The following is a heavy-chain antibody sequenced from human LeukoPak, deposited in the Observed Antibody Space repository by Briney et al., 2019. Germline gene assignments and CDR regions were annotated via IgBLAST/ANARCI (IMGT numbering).Heavy chain of an antibody. CDR1: GYTRTDNY. J-gene: IGHJ6*02. V-gene: IGHV1-2*02. Sequence: GASVKVSCKPSGYTRTDNYIHWLRQAPGQGLERMGWINSNSGDTTYPQTFQGRVTMTRDTSISTFYMDLIGLRSDDTAVYYCASGRRGGYGLDVWDQGTTVTVSS. D-gene: IGHD3-16*01. CDR3: ASGRRGGYGLDV. CDR2: INSNSGDT.